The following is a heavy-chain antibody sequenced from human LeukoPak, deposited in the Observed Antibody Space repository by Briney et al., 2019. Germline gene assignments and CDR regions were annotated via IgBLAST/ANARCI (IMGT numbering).Heavy chain of an antibody. J-gene: IGHJ6*02. V-gene: IGHV4-59*01. CDR3: ARVPAAPRLYMDV. D-gene: IGHD2-2*01. CDR1: GGSISSYY. Sequence: KASETLSLTCTVSGGSISSYYWSWIRQPPGKGLEWIGYIYYSGSTNYNPSLKSRVTISVDTSKNQFSLKLSSVTAADTAVYYCARVPAAPRLYMDVWGQGTTVIVSS. CDR2: IYYSGST.